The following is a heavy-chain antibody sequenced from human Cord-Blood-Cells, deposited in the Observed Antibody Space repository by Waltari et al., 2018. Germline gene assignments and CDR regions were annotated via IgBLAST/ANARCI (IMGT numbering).Heavy chain of an antibody. Sequence: QVTLKESGPALVKPTQTLTLTCTFSGFSLSTSGMRVSWIRQPPGNALEWLARIDWDDDKFYSTSLKTRLTISKDTSKNQVVLTMTNMDPVDTATYYCARMNYLYYFDYWGQGTLVTVSS. CDR2: IDWDDDK. CDR3: ARMNYLYYFDY. J-gene: IGHJ4*02. CDR1: GFSLSTSGMR. V-gene: IGHV2-70*04. D-gene: IGHD3-10*01.